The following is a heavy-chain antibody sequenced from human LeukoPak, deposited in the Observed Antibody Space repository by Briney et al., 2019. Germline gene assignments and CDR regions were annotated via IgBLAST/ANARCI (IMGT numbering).Heavy chain of an antibody. J-gene: IGHJ3*02. CDR1: GFTFSSYA. V-gene: IGHV3-23*01. CDR3: AKDQFLWRFNQGAFDI. D-gene: IGHD1-1*01. CDR2: ISGSGGST. Sequence: GGSLRLSCAASGFTFSSYAMSWVRQAPGKGLEWVSAISGSGGSTYYADSVKGRFTISRDNSKNTLYLQMNSLRAEDTAVYYCAKDQFLWRFNQGAFDIWGQGTMVTVSS.